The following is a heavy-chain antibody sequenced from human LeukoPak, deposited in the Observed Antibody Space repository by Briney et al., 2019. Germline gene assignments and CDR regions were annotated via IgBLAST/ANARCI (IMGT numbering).Heavy chain of an antibody. D-gene: IGHD4-17*01. Sequence: GASVKVSCKASGGTFSSYAISWVRQAPGQGLEWMGRIIPILGIANYAQKFQGRVTITADKSTSTAYMELSSLRSEDTAVYYCARVDGDYYYYGMDVWGQGTTVTVSS. V-gene: IGHV1-69*04. CDR3: ARVDGDYYYYGMDV. CDR2: IIPILGIA. CDR1: GGTFSSYA. J-gene: IGHJ6*02.